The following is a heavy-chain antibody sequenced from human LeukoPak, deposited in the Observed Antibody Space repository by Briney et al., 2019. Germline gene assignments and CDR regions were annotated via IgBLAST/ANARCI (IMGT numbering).Heavy chain of an antibody. D-gene: IGHD3-10*01. J-gene: IGHJ4*02. CDR1: GYTLTELS. Sequence: ASVKVSCKVSGYTLTELSMYWVRQAPGKGLEWMGGFDPEDGETVYAQKFQGRVTMTEDRFTDTAYMELSSLRSEDTAVYYCATEVVSSYSNKFDYWGQGTLVTVSS. CDR2: FDPEDGET. CDR3: ATEVVSSYSNKFDY. V-gene: IGHV1-24*01.